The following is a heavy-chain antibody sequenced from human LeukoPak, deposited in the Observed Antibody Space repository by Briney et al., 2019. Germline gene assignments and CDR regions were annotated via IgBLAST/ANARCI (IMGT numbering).Heavy chain of an antibody. CDR1: GGSISSYY. V-gene: IGHV4-59*01. CDR2: IYYSGST. D-gene: IGHD3-10*01. Sequence: SQTLSLTCTVSGGSISSYYWSWIRQPPGKGLEWNGYIYYSGSTNYNPSLKSRVTISVDTSKNQFSLKLSSVTAADTAVYYCARENYYGSGTIDYWGQGTLVTVSS. CDR3: ARENYYGSGTIDY. J-gene: IGHJ4*02.